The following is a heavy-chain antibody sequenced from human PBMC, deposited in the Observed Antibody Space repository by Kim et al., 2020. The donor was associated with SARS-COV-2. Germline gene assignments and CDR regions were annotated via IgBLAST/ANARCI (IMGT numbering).Heavy chain of an antibody. CDR1: GFTFSDSY. CDR2: ISSSSSYT. CDR3: ARVKCSSTSCGYDYYYYYGMDV. D-gene: IGHD2-2*01. J-gene: IGHJ6*02. V-gene: IGHV3-11*05. Sequence: GGSLRLSCAASGFTFSDSYMSWIRQAPGKGLEWVSYISSSSSYTNYADSVKGRFTISRDNAKNSLYLQMNSLRAEDTAVYYCARVKCSSTSCGYDYYYYYGMDVWGQGTTVTVSS.